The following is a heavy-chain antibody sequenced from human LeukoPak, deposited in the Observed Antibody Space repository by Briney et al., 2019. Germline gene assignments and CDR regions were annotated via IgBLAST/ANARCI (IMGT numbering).Heavy chain of an antibody. D-gene: IGHD3-10*01. CDR3: ARDRGGPGGEDAFDI. J-gene: IGHJ3*02. Sequence: GGSLRLSCAASGFTFSSYAMHWLRQAPGKGLEWVAVISYDGSNKYYADSVKGRFTISRDNSKNTLYLQMNSLRAEDTAVYYCARDRGGPGGEDAFDIWGQGTMVTVSS. CDR2: ISYDGSNK. CDR1: GFTFSSYA. V-gene: IGHV3-30*04.